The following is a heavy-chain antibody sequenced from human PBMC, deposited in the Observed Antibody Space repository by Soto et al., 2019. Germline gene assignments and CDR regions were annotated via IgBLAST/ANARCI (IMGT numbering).Heavy chain of an antibody. Sequence: QVQLVQSGAEVKKPGASVKVSCKASGYTFTNYYIHWVRQTPGQGLEWMGIINPRGGSTSYAQKCQGRVTMTRDTSTGTVYMELSSLRSEDTAVYYCARGHSPIGYCSGGRCNYFDYSGPGTLVTVSS. D-gene: IGHD2-15*01. J-gene: IGHJ4*02. V-gene: IGHV1-46*01. CDR1: GYTFTNYY. CDR3: ARGHSPIGYCSGGRCNYFDY. CDR2: INPRGGST.